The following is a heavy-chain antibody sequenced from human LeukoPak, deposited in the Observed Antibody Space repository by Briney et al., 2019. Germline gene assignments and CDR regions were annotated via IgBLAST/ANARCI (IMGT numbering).Heavy chain of an antibody. J-gene: IGHJ2*01. V-gene: IGHV3-30*18. CDR3: AKEREQWLAGDWYFDL. Sequence: GGSLRLSCAASGFTFSSYGMHWVRRAPGKGLEWVAVISYDGSNKYYADSVKGRFTISRDNSKNTLYLQMNSLRAEDTAVYYSAKEREQWLAGDWYFDLWGRGTLVTVSS. D-gene: IGHD6-19*01. CDR1: GFTFSSYG. CDR2: ISYDGSNK.